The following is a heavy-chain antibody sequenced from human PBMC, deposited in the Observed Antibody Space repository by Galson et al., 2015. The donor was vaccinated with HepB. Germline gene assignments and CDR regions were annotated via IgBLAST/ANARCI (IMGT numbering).Heavy chain of an antibody. CDR1: GYSFTSYW. CDR2: IDPSDSYT. V-gene: IGHV5-10-1*01. D-gene: IGHD3-22*01. CDR3: ARHDPSYYYDSSGYYFDY. Sequence: QSGAEVKKPGESLRISCKGSGYSFTSYWISWVRQMPGKGLEWMGRIDPSDSYTNYSPSFQGHVTISADKSISTAYLQWSSLKASDTAMYYCARHDPSYYYDSSGYYFDYWGQGTLVTVSS. J-gene: IGHJ4*02.